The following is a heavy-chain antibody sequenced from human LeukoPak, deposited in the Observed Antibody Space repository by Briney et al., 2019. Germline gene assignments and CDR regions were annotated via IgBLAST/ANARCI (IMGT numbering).Heavy chain of an antibody. D-gene: IGHD2/OR15-2a*01. J-gene: IGHJ6*03. V-gene: IGHV1-8*03. CDR3: ARGGRLVRSDYFRYYYYYMDV. CDR1: GYTFTSYD. CDR2: MNPNSGNT. Sequence: ASVKVSCKASGYTFTSYDINWVRQATGQGLEWMGWMNPNSGNTGYAQKFQGRVTITRNTSISTAYMELSSLRSEDTAVYYCARGGRLVRSDYFRYYYYYMDVWGKGTTVTVSS.